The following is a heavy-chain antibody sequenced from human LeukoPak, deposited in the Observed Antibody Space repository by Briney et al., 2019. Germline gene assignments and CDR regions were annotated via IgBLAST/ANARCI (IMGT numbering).Heavy chain of an antibody. CDR1: GFPFSTYW. V-gene: IGHV3-7*01. J-gene: IGHJ4*02. D-gene: IGHD6-13*01. CDR2: INQYGSGK. CDR3: VRGSSSYNRVFDY. Sequence: RSGGSLRLSCAASGFPFSTYWMSWVRQAPGKGLEWVANINQYGSGKYYVDSVKGRFTISRDNAKNSLYLQMNSLRAKDTAVYYCVRGSSSYNRVFDYWGQGTLVTVSS.